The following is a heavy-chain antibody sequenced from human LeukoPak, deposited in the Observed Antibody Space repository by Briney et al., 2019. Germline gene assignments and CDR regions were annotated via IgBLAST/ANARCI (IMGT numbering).Heavy chain of an antibody. CDR1: GITFKNAW. CDR3: TTRIVVVTTPGDYYYMDV. Sequence: AGGSLRLSCTASGITFKNAWMTWVRQAPGKGLEWVGRIKSKTDGGTADYTAPVKGRFTISRDDSKNMLHLQMNSLKTEDTAVYYCTTRIVVVTTPGDYYYMDVWGKGTTVTVSS. D-gene: IGHD2-21*02. CDR2: IKSKTDGGTA. V-gene: IGHV3-15*01. J-gene: IGHJ6*03.